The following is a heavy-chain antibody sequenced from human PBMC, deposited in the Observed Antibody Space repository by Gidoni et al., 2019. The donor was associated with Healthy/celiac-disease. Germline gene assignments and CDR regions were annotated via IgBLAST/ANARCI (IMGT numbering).Heavy chain of an antibody. V-gene: IGHV4-59*01. CDR3: ARGGIAAAGVDY. Sequence: HVQLQESGPGLVKPSETLSLTCTATVGSISSYYWSWIRQPPGKGLEWIEYIYYSGSTNYNPSLKSRVTISVDTSKNQFSLKLSSVTAADTAVYYCARGGIAAAGVDYWGQGTLVTVSS. D-gene: IGHD6-13*01. CDR1: VGSISSYY. J-gene: IGHJ4*02. CDR2: IYYSGST.